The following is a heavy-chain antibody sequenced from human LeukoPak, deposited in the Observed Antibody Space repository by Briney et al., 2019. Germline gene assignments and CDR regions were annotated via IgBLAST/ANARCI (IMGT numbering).Heavy chain of an antibody. CDR3: ARGREETTHGYFDY. Sequence: SETLSLTCSVSGGSISSYYWSWIRQPPGKGLEWIGYIYYTGSTNSNPSLKSRVTISVDTSKNQFSLKLSSVTAADTAVYYCARGREETTHGYFDYWGQGTLVTVSS. CDR1: GGSISSYY. J-gene: IGHJ4*02. D-gene: IGHD1-1*01. CDR2: IYYTGST. V-gene: IGHV4-59*12.